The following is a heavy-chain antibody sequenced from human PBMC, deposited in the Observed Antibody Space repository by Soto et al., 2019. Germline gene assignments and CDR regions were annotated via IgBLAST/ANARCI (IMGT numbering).Heavy chain of an antibody. D-gene: IGHD3-16*01. CDR2: VKSKVDGETI. CDR1: GFTFNGAW. Sequence: VGSLRLSWAASGFTFNGAWSNWVRQGPGEGLEWVGRVKSKVDGETIDYAAPVKGRFTISRDDSRNTVYLQMNSLSTEDTAMYYCAADLPDWGAYAFDYWGQGALVTVSS. CDR3: AADLPDWGAYAFDY. J-gene: IGHJ4*02. V-gene: IGHV3-15*07.